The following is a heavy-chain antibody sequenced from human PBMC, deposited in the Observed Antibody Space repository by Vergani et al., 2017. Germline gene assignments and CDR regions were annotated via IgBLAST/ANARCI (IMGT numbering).Heavy chain of an antibody. Sequence: QVKLQESGPGLLKPSQTLSLTCTVSGESIRSGSHYWSWIRQPAGKGPERIGHIHTGGSTDLNPSFKSRVSISVDTSKSQFSLKLNSVTVADTAVYYCARSRPYCTSGSCPAIWGQGTLVTVSS. CDR1: GESIRSGSHY. D-gene: IGHD2-15*01. CDR2: IHTGGST. J-gene: IGHJ4*02. V-gene: IGHV4-61*02. CDR3: ARSRPYCTSGSCPAI.